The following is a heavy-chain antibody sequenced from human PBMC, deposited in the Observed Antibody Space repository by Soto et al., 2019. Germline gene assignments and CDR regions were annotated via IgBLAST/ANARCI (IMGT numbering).Heavy chain of an antibody. D-gene: IGHD6-13*01. CDR1: GFTFSSYA. V-gene: IGHV3-30-3*01. CDR2: ISYDGSNK. J-gene: IGHJ4*02. Sequence: GGSLRLSCAASGFTFSSYAMHWVRQAPGKGLEWVAVISYDGSNKYYADSVKGRFTISRDNSKNTLYLQMNSLRAEDTAVYYCAGQPIAAAGQFDYWGQGTLVTVSS. CDR3: AGQPIAAAGQFDY.